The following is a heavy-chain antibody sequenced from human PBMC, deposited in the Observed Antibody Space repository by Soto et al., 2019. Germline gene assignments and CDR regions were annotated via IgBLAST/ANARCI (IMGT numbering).Heavy chain of an antibody. V-gene: IGHV4-31*03. J-gene: IGHJ4*02. CDR2: IYYSGTT. CDR3: ARGLIVMLAGIEELINSHFDS. Sequence: SETLSLTCTVSGDSINSGGYYWSWIRQHPGKGLEWIGFIYYSGTTYYNPSLKSRVTTSVDTSKNQFSLRLSSVTAADTAVYYCARGLIVMLAGIEELINSHFDSWGQGTLVTVSS. D-gene: IGHD2-21*02. CDR1: GDSINSGGYY.